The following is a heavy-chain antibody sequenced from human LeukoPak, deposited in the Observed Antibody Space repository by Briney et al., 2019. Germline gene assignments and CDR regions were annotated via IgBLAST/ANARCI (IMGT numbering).Heavy chain of an antibody. Sequence: SETLSLTCTVSGGSISSYYWSWIRQPPGKGLEWIGYLSYSGTTNYDPSLKSRVTISIDTSKNQFSLKLRSVTAVDTAMYYCARASSGYSVHFWGQGTVITVSS. CDR1: GGSISSYY. J-gene: IGHJ4*02. CDR3: ARASSGYSVHF. CDR2: LSYSGTT. V-gene: IGHV4-59*01. D-gene: IGHD3-22*01.